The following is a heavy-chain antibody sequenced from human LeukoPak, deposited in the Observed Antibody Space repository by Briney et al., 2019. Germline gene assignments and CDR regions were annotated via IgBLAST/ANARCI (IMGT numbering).Heavy chain of an antibody. CDR1: GFTFSSYA. Sequence: GGSLRLSCAASGFTFSSYAMHWVRQAPGKGLEWVAVISYDGSNKYYADSVKGRFTISRDNSKNTLYLQMNSLRAEDTAVYYCARDMLATAMDDYWGQGTLVTVSS. D-gene: IGHD5-18*01. V-gene: IGHV3-30-3*01. CDR2: ISYDGSNK. CDR3: ARDMLATAMDDY. J-gene: IGHJ4*02.